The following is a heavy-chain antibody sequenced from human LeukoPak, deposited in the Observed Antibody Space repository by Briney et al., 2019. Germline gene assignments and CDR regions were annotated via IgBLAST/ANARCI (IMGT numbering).Heavy chain of an antibody. CDR1: GGSISTGSYY. V-gene: IGHV4-39*07. CDR2: IYYSGST. CDR3: ARAHGGARAFDY. J-gene: IGHJ4*02. Sequence: SSETLSLTCTVSGGSISTGSYYWGWIRQPPGKGLEWIGNIYYSGSTYYNPSLKSRVTISVDTSKNQFSLKLSSVTAADTAVYYCARAHGGARAFDYWGQGTLVTVSS. D-gene: IGHD1-26*01.